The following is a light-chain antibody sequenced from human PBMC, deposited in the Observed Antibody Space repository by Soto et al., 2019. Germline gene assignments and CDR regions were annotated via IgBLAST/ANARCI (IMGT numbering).Light chain of an antibody. CDR2: AAS. V-gene: IGKV1-9*01. J-gene: IGKJ1*01. CDR1: QGISSS. CDR3: QHANSFSVA. Sequence: IHFTQSPSSLSASVGDRVSVSCRASQGISSSLGWYQQKPGKAPKLLIYAASSLQSGVPSRFSGSGSGTDFTLTISSLQPEDFATYYCQHANSFSVAFGRGTKVDIK.